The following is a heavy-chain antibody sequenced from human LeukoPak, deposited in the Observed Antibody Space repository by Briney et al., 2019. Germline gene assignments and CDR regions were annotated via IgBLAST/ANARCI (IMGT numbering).Heavy chain of an antibody. V-gene: IGHV3-23*01. CDR2: FSGSGGRT. J-gene: IGHJ4*02. CDR1: GCTFSSYA. CDR3: AKICVEYSHGCFDY. D-gene: IGHD5-18*01. Sequence: PGGSLRLSCAASGCTFSSYAMSWLRQAPGKGLEWVSTFSGSGGRTYYAESVKGRLTISRDTSKNTLFLQMNSLRAEDTAVYYCAKICVEYSHGCFDYWGQGTLVTVSS.